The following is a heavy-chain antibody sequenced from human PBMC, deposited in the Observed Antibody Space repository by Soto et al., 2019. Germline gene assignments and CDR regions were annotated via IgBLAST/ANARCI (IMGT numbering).Heavy chain of an antibody. CDR1: GGGISSGDYY. V-gene: IGHV4-39*02. Sequence: SETLSLTCTVSGGGISSGDYYWAWIRQPPGKGLEWIASIYYVGSTFYNSSLESRVTISVDMSKNLFSLKLTSVTATDTAVYFCTGRPALRAAVDGFGPWGQGTLVIVSA. CDR3: TGRPALRAAVDGFGP. D-gene: IGHD6-13*01. CDR2: IYYVGST. J-gene: IGHJ5*02.